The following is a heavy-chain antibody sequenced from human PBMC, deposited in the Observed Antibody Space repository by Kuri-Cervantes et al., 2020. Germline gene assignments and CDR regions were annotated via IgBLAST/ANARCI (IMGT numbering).Heavy chain of an antibody. J-gene: IGHJ6*02. CDR3: ARIRAVAGTRLYYYYYGMDV. D-gene: IGHD6-19*01. Sequence: GSLRLSCAVYGGSFSGYYWSWIRQPPGKGLGWIGEINHSGSTNYNPSLKSRVTISVDTSKNQFSLKLSSVTAADTAVYYCARIRAVAGTRLYYYYYGMDVWGQGTTVTVSS. V-gene: IGHV4-34*01. CDR1: GGSFSGYY. CDR2: INHSGST.